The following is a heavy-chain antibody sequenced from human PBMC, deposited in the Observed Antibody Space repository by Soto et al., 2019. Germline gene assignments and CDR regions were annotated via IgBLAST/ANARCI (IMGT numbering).Heavy chain of an antibody. CDR2: IYHSGST. D-gene: IGHD3-9*01. CDR1: GGSISSSNW. CDR3: ARGQRTQYFRYDRDAFDI. V-gene: IGHV4-4*02. J-gene: IGHJ3*02. Sequence: SETLSLTCAVSGGSISSSNWWSWVRQPPGKGLEWIGEIYHSGSTNYNPSLKSRVTISVDKSKNQFSLKLSSVTAADTAVYYCARGQRTQYFRYDRDAFDIWGQGTMVTVSS.